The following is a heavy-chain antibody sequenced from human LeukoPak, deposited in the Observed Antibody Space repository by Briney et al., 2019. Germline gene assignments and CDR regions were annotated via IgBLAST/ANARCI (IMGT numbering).Heavy chain of an antibody. CDR3: ARDRGYSPYGILYYYYYYYMDV. J-gene: IGHJ6*03. V-gene: IGHV4-4*07. Sequence: SETLSLTCTVSGGSISYYYWNWIRQPAGKGLEWIGRIYTSGRTYYNPSLKSRVSMSVDTSKNQFSLKLSSVTAADTAVYYCARDRGYSPYGILYYYYYYYMDVWGKGTTVTISS. D-gene: IGHD3-10*01. CDR2: IYTSGRT. CDR1: GGSISYYY.